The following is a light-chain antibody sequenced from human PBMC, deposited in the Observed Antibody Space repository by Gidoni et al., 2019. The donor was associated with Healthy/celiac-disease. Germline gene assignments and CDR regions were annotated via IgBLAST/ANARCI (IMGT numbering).Light chain of an antibody. Sequence: EIVLTQSPATLSLSPGERATLSCSASQSVSSSLAWYQQKPGQAPRLLIYDASNRATGIPARFSGSGSGTDFTLTISSLEPEDFAVYYCQQRKTFGGGTKVEIK. CDR3: QQRKT. CDR1: QSVSSS. J-gene: IGKJ4*01. V-gene: IGKV3-11*01. CDR2: DAS.